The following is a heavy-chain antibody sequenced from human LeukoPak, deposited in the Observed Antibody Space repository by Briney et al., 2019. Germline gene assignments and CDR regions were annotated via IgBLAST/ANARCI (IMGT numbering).Heavy chain of an antibody. J-gene: IGHJ4*02. D-gene: IGHD6-13*01. V-gene: IGHV1-2*02. CDR2: INPNSGGT. CDR1: GYTFTGYY. Sequence: GASVKVSCKASGYTFTGYYMHWVRQAPGQGLEWMGWINPNSGGTNYAQKFQGRVTMTRDTSISTAYMELSRVRSDDTAVYYCARVSIAAAGGFDYWGQGTLVTVSS. CDR3: ARVSIAAAGGFDY.